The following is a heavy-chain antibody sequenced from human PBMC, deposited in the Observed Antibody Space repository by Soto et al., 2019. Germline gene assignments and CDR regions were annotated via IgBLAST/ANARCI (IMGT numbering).Heavy chain of an antibody. D-gene: IGHD3-22*01. CDR3: ARVENHFDSRSYYPSFEY. CDR2: IYYTGGT. V-gene: IGHV4-30-4*01. J-gene: IGHJ4*02. Sequence: QVQLQESGPGLVKPSQTLSLTCTVSGGSFITNDYYWTWIRQPPGKGLEGIAYIYYTGGTFYNPSLKRRVMLSADPTKNQFSLRQNSVTAADTAVYYCARVENHFDSRSYYPSFEYWGQGILVTVSS. CDR1: GGSFITNDYY.